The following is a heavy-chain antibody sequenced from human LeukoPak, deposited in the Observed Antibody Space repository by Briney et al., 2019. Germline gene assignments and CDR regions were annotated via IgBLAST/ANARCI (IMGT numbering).Heavy chain of an antibody. J-gene: IGHJ3*02. V-gene: IGHV3-7*03. Sequence: PGGSLRLSCAASGFTFSSYWMSRVRQAPGKGLEWVANIKQDGSEKYYVDSVKGRFTISRDNTKNSLYLQMNSLRDEDTAVYYCAGPSGESIYAFDIWGQGTMVTVSS. CDR1: GFTFSSYW. CDR3: AGPSGESIYAFDI. D-gene: IGHD3-10*01. CDR2: IKQDGSEK.